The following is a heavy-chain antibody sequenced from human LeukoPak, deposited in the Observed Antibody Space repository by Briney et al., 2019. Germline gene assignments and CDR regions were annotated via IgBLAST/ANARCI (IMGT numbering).Heavy chain of an antibody. CDR3: AKDRGYCSSTSCHYFDY. J-gene: IGHJ4*02. D-gene: IGHD2-2*01. Sequence: GGSLRLSCAASGFTVSSNYMSWVRQAPGKGLEWVSVIYSGGSTYYADSVKGRFTISRDNSKNTLYLQMNSLRAEDTAVYYCAKDRGYCSSTSCHYFDYWGQGTLVTVSS. CDR1: GFTVSSNY. CDR2: IYSGGST. V-gene: IGHV3-53*05.